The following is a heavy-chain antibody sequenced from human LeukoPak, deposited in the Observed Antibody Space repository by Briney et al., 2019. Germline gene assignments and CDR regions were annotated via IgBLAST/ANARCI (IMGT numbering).Heavy chain of an antibody. J-gene: IGHJ5*01. CDR1: GFSFGNYS. D-gene: IGHD2-21*01. CDR2: ISGTGGAT. CDR3: VKDPRDTYGTNWFVS. V-gene: IGHV3-23*01. Sequence: PGGSLRLSCVASGFSFGNYSMSWVRQAPGKGLQYVSQISGTGGATWYAGFARDRFTISRDNSKKTLYLQMSGLRVEDTAMYYCVKDPRDTYGTNWFVSWGQGTLLIVSS.